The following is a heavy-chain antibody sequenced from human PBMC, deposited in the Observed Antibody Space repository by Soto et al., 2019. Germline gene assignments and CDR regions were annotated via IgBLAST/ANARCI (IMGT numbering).Heavy chain of an antibody. CDR1: GFTFSNYF. V-gene: IGHV3-21*01. CDR3: ARDKTEFGYRAFDI. Sequence: EVQLVESGGGLVKPGGSLRLSCAASGFTFSNYFMNWVRQAPGKGLEWVSSISSGSTYMYYADSVKGRFTISRDNAKNSLYLQMNSLRAEDTAVYSCARDKTEFGYRAFDIWGQGTMVTVSS. D-gene: IGHD5-12*01. CDR2: ISSGSTYM. J-gene: IGHJ3*02.